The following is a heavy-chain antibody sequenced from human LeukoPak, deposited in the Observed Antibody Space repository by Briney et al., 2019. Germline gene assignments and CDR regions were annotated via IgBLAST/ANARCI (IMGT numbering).Heavy chain of an antibody. Sequence: GSLRLSCTASGFSFSSYWMCWVRQAPGKGLEYVADIKNDGSETRYVDSVKGRFTISRDNAKNSLYLQMNSLRAEDTAVYYCARDGYSSGWFIWGQGTMVTVPS. J-gene: IGHJ3*02. CDR1: GFSFSSYW. V-gene: IGHV3-7*01. D-gene: IGHD6-19*01. CDR3: ARDGYSSGWFI. CDR2: IKNDGSET.